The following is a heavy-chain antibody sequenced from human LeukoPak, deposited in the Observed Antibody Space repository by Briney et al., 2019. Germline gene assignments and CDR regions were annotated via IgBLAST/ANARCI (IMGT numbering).Heavy chain of an antibody. Sequence: PSETLSLTCAVSDYSFSSHYWTWIRQPPGKGLEWIGYISYIGSTNYNPSLKSRVTISIDTSKNQFSLKLSSVTAADTAVYYCARELVTVTKGFDIWGQGTMVSVSS. CDR1: DYSFSSHY. V-gene: IGHV4-59*11. CDR3: ARELVTVTKGFDI. CDR2: ISYIGST. J-gene: IGHJ3*02. D-gene: IGHD4-17*01.